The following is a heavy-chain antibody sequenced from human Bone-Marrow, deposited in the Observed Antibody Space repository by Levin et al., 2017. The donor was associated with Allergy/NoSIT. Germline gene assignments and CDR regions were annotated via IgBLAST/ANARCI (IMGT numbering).Heavy chain of an antibody. Sequence: ETLSLTCAASGFTFSSYAMSWVRQAPGKGLEWVSAISGSGGSTYYADSVKGRFTISRDNSKNTLYLQMNSLRAEDTAVYYCAKVVVITTGAFDIWGQGTMVTVSS. CDR1: GFTFSSYA. CDR3: AKVVVITTGAFDI. V-gene: IGHV3-23*01. D-gene: IGHD3-22*01. CDR2: ISGSGGST. J-gene: IGHJ3*02.